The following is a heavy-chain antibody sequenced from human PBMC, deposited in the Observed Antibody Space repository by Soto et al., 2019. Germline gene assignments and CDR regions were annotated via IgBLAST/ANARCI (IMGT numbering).Heavy chain of an antibody. J-gene: IGHJ4*02. CDR2: IYYSGST. V-gene: IGHV4-39*01. CDR1: GGSISSSSYY. CDR3: ARLATWFGELWFDY. D-gene: IGHD3-10*01. Sequence: QLQLQESGPGLVKPSETLSLTCTVSGGSISSSSYYWGWIRQPPGKGLEWIGSIYYSGSTYYNPSLKSRVTISVDTSKNQFSLKLSSVTAADTAVYYCARLATWFGELWFDYWGQGTLVTVSS.